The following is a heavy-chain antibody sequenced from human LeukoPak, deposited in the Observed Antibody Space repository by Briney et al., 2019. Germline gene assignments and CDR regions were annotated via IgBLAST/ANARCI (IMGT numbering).Heavy chain of an antibody. D-gene: IGHD2-15*01. CDR1: GFTFSNYA. Sequence: GGSLRLPCAASGFTFSNYAMSWVRQAPGKGLEWVSAISGSGGSTYYADSVKGRFTISRDNSKNTLYLQMNSLRAGHTAVYYCATGYSSGDFNRIDYWGQGTLVTVSS. CDR3: ATGYSSGDFNRIDY. J-gene: IGHJ4*02. V-gene: IGHV3-23*01. CDR2: ISGSGGST.